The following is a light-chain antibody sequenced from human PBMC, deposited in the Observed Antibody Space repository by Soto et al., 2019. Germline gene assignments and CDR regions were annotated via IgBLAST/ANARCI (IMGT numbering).Light chain of an antibody. CDR3: CSYGGSYV. CDR2: DVS. J-gene: IGLJ1*01. V-gene: IGLV2-11*01. CDR1: SSDVGAFKY. Sequence: QPVLTQPRSVSGSPGQSVTISCTGTSSDVGAFKYVSWYQQQPGKAPKVLIYDVSQRPSGVPDRFSGSTSGNTASLTISGLQAEDEDDYYCCSYGGSYVFGTGTKVTVL.